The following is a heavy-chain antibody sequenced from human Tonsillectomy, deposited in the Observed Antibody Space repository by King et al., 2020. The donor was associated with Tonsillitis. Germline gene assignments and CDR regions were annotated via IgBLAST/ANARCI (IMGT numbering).Heavy chain of an antibody. Sequence: NWVRQATGQGLEWMGWMNPNSGNTGYAQKFQGRLTMTRDTSISTAYMELSSLTSEATAVYYFARCLMGDSWVQGALVSVSS. J-gene: IGHJ4*02. CDR2: MNPNSGNT. D-gene: IGHD2-8*01. V-gene: IGHV1-8*01. CDR3: ARCLMGDS.